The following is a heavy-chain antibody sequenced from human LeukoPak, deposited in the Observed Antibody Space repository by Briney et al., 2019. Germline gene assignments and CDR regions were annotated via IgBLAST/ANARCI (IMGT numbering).Heavy chain of an antibody. CDR3: ARGGNYYDSSGYSYYFDY. Sequence: SETLSLTCAVYGGSFSGYYWSWIRQPPGKGLEWIWEINHSGNTNYNPSLKSRVTISVDTSKNQSSLKLSSVTAADTAVYYCARGGNYYDSSGYSYYFDYWGQGTLVTVSS. J-gene: IGHJ4*02. CDR2: INHSGNT. V-gene: IGHV4-34*01. CDR1: GGSFSGYY. D-gene: IGHD3-22*01.